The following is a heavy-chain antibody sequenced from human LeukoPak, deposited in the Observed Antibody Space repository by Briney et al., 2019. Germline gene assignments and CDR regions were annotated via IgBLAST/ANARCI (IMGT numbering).Heavy chain of an antibody. J-gene: IGHJ4*02. CDR3: ARRARCCSTSCYKARGYSYGLGFDY. CDR2: INHSGST. Sequence: SETLSLTCAVYGGSFSGYYWSWIRQPPGKGLEWIGEINHSGSTNYNPSLKSRVTISVDTSKNQFSLKLSSVTAADTAVYYCARRARCCSTSCYKARGYSYGLGFDYWGQGTLVTVSS. V-gene: IGHV4-34*01. D-gene: IGHD2-2*02. CDR1: GGSFSGYY.